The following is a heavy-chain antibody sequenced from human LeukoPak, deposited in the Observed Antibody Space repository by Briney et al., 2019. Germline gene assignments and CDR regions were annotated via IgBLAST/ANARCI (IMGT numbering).Heavy chain of an antibody. CDR2: INHSGST. Sequence: SETLSLTCAVYGGSFSGYYWSWIRQPPGKGLEWIGEINHSGSTDYNPSLKSRVTISVDTSKNQFSLKLSSVTAADTAVYYCARRPSGYSYGRYYFDYWGQGTLVTVSS. V-gene: IGHV4-34*01. CDR1: GGSFSGYY. CDR3: ARRPSGYSYGRYYFDY. J-gene: IGHJ4*02. D-gene: IGHD5-18*01.